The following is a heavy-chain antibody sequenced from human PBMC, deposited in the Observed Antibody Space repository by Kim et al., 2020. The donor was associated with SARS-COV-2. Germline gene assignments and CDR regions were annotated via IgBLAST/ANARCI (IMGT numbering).Heavy chain of an antibody. D-gene: IGHD2-21*01. CDR3: AKVAWGADYGL. CDR1: GFTFSSSD. J-gene: IGHJ3*01. Sequence: GGSLRLSCAASGFTFSSSDLSWVRQAPGKGLEWVSGITGSGGNTFYADSVKGRFTISRDNFKNTLFLQMNSLRAEDTAVYYCAKVAWGADYGLWGQGTMV. CDR2: ITGSGGNT. V-gene: IGHV3-23*01.